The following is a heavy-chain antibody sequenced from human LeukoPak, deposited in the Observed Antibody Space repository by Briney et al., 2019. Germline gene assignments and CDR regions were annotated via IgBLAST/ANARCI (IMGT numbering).Heavy chain of an antibody. CDR2: IYYSGNT. V-gene: IGHV4-39*01. CDR3: ARHIVVVITTPRADAFDI. D-gene: IGHD3-22*01. J-gene: IGHJ3*02. Sequence: SETLSLTCTVSGGSISSSTYYWGWIRQPPGRGLEWIGNIYYSGNTYYNPSLKSRVTISVDKSKNQFSLKLSSVTAADTAVYYCARHIVVVITTPRADAFDIWGQGTMVTVSS. CDR1: GGSISSSTYY.